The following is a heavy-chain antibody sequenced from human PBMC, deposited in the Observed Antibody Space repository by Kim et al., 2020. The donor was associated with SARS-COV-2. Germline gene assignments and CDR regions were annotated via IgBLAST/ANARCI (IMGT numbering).Heavy chain of an antibody. D-gene: IGHD3-10*01. V-gene: IGHV4-39*01. CDR3: ARRKITMVRGVAIDAFDI. CDR1: GGSISSSSYY. Sequence: SETLSLTCTVSGGSISSSSYYWGWIRQPPGKGLEWIGSIYYSGSTYYNPSLKSRVTISVDTSKNQFSLKLSSVTAADTAVYYCARRKITMVRGVAIDAFDIWGQGTMVTVSS. CDR2: IYYSGST. J-gene: IGHJ3*02.